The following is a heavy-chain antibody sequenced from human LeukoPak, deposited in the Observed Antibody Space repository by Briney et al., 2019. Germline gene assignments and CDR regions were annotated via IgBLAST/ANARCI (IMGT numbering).Heavy chain of an antibody. Sequence: ASVKVSCKASGHTFTDYYMHWVRQAPGQGCEWRGWINPNDGDTNYAQKFQGRVTMTRDTSISTAHMEVSRLRSDDTAVYYCARANFLYCSSSTCLFDYWGQGTLVTVSS. D-gene: IGHD2-2*01. V-gene: IGHV1-2*02. CDR2: INPNDGDT. J-gene: IGHJ4*02. CDR1: GHTFTDYY. CDR3: ARANFLYCSSSTCLFDY.